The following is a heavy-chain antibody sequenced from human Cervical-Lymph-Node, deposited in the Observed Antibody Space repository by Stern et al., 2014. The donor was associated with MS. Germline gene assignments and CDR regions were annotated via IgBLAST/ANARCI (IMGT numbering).Heavy chain of an antibody. V-gene: IGHV1-2*06. CDR3: TRGDLVIVSVVLGRFDP. Sequence: QVQLVQSGAEVKKPGASMKVSCKASGYSFSDFYIHWVRQAPGQGLEWMGRINPKSGGTKYEQKFRGRVTMTRDTSISTAYMELSRLKSDDTAVYYCTRGDLVIVSVVLGRFDPWGQGTLATVAS. CDR2: INPKSGGT. J-gene: IGHJ5*02. CDR1: GYSFSDFY. D-gene: IGHD2/OR15-2a*01.